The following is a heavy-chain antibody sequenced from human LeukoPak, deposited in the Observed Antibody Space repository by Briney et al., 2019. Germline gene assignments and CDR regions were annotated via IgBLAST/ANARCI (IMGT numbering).Heavy chain of an antibody. CDR2: INSGGTVT. J-gene: IGHJ4*02. V-gene: IGHV3-74*01. D-gene: IGHD2-15*01. CDR1: GFTFSDFW. CDR3: AGEVATLGSFDY. Sequence: GGPLRLSCAASGFTFSDFWMHWVRQAPGKGLVWVSRINSGGTVTNYADSVKGRLTISRDNAKNTLYLQMNSLRAEDTAVYYCAGEVATLGSFDYWGQGTLVTVSS.